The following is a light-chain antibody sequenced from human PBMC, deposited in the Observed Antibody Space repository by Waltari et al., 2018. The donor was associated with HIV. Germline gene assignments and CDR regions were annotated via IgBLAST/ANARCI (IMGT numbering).Light chain of an antibody. CDR2: DDS. V-gene: IGLV3-21*02. J-gene: IGLJ2*01. CDR1: NIGTKG. CDR3: QVWDSSSDHVV. Sequence: SYVLTQPPSVSVAPGQTARIPCGGNNIGTKGWHWYQQKPGQAPVLVVYDDSDRPSGIPERFSGSNSGNTATLTISRVEAGDEADYYCQVWDSSSDHVVFGGGTKLTVL.